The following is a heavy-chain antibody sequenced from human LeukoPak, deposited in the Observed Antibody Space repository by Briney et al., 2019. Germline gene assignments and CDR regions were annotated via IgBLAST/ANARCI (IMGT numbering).Heavy chain of an antibody. CDR2: IGSSSSYI. CDR3: ARDISGWLDY. D-gene: IGHD6-19*01. J-gene: IGHJ4*02. V-gene: IGHV3-21*01. Sequence: GGSLRLSCAASGFTFSSYSMNWVRQAPGKGLEWVSSIGSSSSYIYYADSVKGRFTISRDNAKNSLYLQMNSLRAEDTAVYYCARDISGWLDYWGQGTLVTVSS. CDR1: GFTFSSYS.